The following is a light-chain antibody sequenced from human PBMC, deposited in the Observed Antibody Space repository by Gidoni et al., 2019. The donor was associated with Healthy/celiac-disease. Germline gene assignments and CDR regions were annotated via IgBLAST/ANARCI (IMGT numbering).Light chain of an antibody. V-gene: IGKV1-39*01. J-gene: IGKJ4*01. CDR1: QSISSY. Sequence: DIQITHSPSSLSASVGDRVTITCRASQSISSYLNWYQQKPGKAPKLLIYAASSLQSGVPSRFSGSGSGTDFTLTISSLQPEDFATYYCQQSYSTLGTFGGGTKVEIK. CDR3: QQSYSTLGT. CDR2: AAS.